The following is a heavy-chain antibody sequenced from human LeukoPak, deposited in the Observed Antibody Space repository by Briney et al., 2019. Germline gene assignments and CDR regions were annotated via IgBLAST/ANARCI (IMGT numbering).Heavy chain of an antibody. D-gene: IGHD3-22*01. Sequence: GGSLRLSCTASGFRFSDYWMHWVRQAPGKGLVWVSRIRGDWRDTHYADSVKGRFTISRDNAQNTLYLQMNSLRVEDTAVYYCANYDRRGHPTRFGYWGQGTMVTVSS. CDR1: GFRFSDYW. CDR2: IRGDWRDT. V-gene: IGHV3-74*01. J-gene: IGHJ4*02. CDR3: ANYDRRGHPTRFGY.